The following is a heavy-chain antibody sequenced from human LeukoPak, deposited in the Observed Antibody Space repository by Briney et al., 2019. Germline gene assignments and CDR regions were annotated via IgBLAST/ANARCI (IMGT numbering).Heavy chain of an antibody. J-gene: IGHJ4*02. CDR2: IKSDGRST. CDR3: AGDPYYGGYSRFDY. V-gene: IGHV3-74*01. Sequence: GGSLRLSCAASGFTFSYYWMHWVSHAPGKGLVGVSRIKSDGRSTIYAGSVKGRFTISRDNAKNTLYLQMNGLGGEDTAVYYCAGDPYYGGYSRFDYWGQGTLVTVSS. CDR1: GFTFSYYW. D-gene: IGHD3-22*01.